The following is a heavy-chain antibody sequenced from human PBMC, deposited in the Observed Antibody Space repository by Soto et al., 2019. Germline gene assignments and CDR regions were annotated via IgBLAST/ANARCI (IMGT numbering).Heavy chain of an antibody. V-gene: IGHV4-31*03. D-gene: IGHD4-17*01. CDR3: ASGYYGVYYYGMDV. J-gene: IGHJ6*02. CDR1: GGSISSGGYY. CDR2: VYYSGST. Sequence: QVQLQESGPGLVKPSQTLSLTCTVSGGSISSGGYYWSWIRQHPGKGLEWIGYVYYSGSTYFNPSLTSRVNIAVATPKNQFAPELSSVTAAGTAVDYCASGYYGVYYYGMDVWGQGTTVTVSS.